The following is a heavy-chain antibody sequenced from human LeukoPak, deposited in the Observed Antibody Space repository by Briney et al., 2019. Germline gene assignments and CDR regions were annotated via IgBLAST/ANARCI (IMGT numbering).Heavy chain of an antibody. CDR2: IIPILGIA. Sequence: ASVKVSCKASGGTFSSYAISWVRQAPGQGLEWMGRIIPILGIANYAQKFQGRVTITADKSTSTAYMELSSLRSEDTAVYYCASNRDGAITMIVEGRESFDYWGQGTLVTVSS. V-gene: IGHV1-69*04. CDR1: GGTFSSYA. J-gene: IGHJ4*02. CDR3: ASNRDGAITMIVEGRESFDY. D-gene: IGHD3-22*01.